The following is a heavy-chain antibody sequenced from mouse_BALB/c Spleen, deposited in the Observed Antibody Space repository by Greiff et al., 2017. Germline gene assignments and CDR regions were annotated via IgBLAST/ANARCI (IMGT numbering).Heavy chain of an antibody. CDR2: IRNKANGYTT. D-gene: IGHD2-2*01. CDR3: ARDPYGNDVDAMDY. V-gene: IGHV7-3*02. J-gene: IGHJ4*01. Sequence: EVQGVESGGGLVQPGGSLRLSCATSGFTFTDYYMSWVRQPPGKALEWLGFIRNKANGYTTEYSASVKGRFTISRDNSQSILYLQMNTLRAEDSATYYCARDPYGNDVDAMDYWGQGTSVTVSS. CDR1: GFTFTDYY.